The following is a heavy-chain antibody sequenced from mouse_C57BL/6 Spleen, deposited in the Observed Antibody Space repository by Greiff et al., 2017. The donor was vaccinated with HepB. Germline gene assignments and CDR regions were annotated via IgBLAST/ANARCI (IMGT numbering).Heavy chain of an antibody. CDR1: GYTFTDYY. J-gene: IGHJ3*01. Sequence: VQLQQSGPVLVKPGASVKMSCKASGYTFTDYYMNWVKQSHGKSLEWIGVINPYNGGTSYNQKFKGKATLTVDKSSSTAYMELNSLTSEDSAVYYCARFYDYDTAYWGQGTLVTVSA. CDR3: ARFYDYDTAY. CDR2: INPYNGGT. D-gene: IGHD2-4*01. V-gene: IGHV1-19*01.